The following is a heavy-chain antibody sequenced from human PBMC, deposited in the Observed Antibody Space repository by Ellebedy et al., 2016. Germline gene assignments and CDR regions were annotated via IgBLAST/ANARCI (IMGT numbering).Heavy chain of an antibody. D-gene: IGHD1-26*01. J-gene: IGHJ4*02. CDR2: INSDGSST. CDR1: GFTFSSYW. V-gene: IGHV3-74*01. CDR3: AKGIGGGSYLAVDY. Sequence: GGSLRLXXAASGFTFSSYWMHWVRQAPGKGLVWVSRINSDGSSTSYADSVKGRFTISRDNAKNSLYLQMNSLRAEDTALYYCAKGIGGGSYLAVDYWGQGTLVTVSS.